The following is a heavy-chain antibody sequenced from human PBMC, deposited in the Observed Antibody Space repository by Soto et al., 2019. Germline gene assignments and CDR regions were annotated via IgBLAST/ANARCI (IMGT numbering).Heavy chain of an antibody. V-gene: IGHV4-34*01. D-gene: IGHD3-10*01. CDR1: GGSFSGYY. CDR3: ARVYRVVWFDP. J-gene: IGHJ5*02. CDR2: INHSGST. Sequence: PSETLSLTCAVYGGSFSGYYWSWIRQPPGKGLEWIGEINHSGSTNYNPSLKSRVTISVDTSKNQFSLKLSSVTAADTAVYYCARVYRVVWFDPWGQGTLVTVSS.